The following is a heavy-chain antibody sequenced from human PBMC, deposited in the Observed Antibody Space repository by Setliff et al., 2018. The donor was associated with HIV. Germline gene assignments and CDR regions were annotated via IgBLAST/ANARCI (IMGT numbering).Heavy chain of an antibody. V-gene: IGHV3-11*04. CDR2: ITSRSVST. Sequence: PGGSLRLSCAASGFIFSDFYMSWIRQAPGKGLEWVSSITSRSVSTYYADSVKGRFTISRDNANDSLYLQMNTLRAEDTAVYYCVTDRGIRGQQSFIWGHGTLVTVSS. D-gene: IGHD3-10*01. J-gene: IGHJ4*01. CDR3: VTDRGIRGQQSFI. CDR1: GFIFSDFY.